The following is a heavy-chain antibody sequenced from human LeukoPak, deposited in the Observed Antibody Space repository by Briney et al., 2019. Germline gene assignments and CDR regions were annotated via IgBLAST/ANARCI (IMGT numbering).Heavy chain of an antibody. J-gene: IGHJ4*02. Sequence: GASVKVSCKVSGYSLTDLSIHWVRQAPGKGLEWMGGLDPEDDKTIYAQKFKGRVTMTEDTSTDKAYMELSSLRSEDTAVYYCATAPRDNSGYYYYYFDYWGQGTLVTVSS. CDR1: GYSLTDLS. CDR3: ATAPRDNSGYYYYYFDY. CDR2: LDPEDDKT. D-gene: IGHD3-22*01. V-gene: IGHV1-24*01.